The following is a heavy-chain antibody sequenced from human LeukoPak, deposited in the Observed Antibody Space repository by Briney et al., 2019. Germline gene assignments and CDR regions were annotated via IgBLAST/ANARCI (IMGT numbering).Heavy chain of an antibody. Sequence: AGSLRLSCAASGFTFSTYAMSWVRQAPGKGLGWVSAISGSGGSTYYADSVKGRFTISRDNSKNTLYLQMNSLRAEDTAVYYCAKDRERWLQFGAFDIWGQGTMVTVSS. J-gene: IGHJ3*02. CDR3: AKDRERWLQFGAFDI. CDR1: GFTFSTYA. CDR2: ISGSGGST. D-gene: IGHD5-24*01. V-gene: IGHV3-23*01.